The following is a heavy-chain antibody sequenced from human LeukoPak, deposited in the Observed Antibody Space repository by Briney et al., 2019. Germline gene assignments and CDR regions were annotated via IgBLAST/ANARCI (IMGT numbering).Heavy chain of an antibody. CDR1: GFTFSTYW. D-gene: IGHD5-24*01. CDR3: ARGFDGYPFGWSFDP. CDR2: VSADGSTT. J-gene: IGHJ5*02. V-gene: IGHV3-74*01. Sequence: GGSLRLSCVVSGFTFSTYWMHWVRQAPGKGLVWVSRVSADGSTTIYADSVKGRFTISRDNGINTVYLQMNSLRAEDTAVYYCARGFDGYPFGWSFDPWGQGTLVTVSS.